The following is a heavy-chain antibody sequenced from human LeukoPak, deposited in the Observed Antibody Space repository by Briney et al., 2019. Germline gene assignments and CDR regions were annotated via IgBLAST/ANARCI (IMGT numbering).Heavy chain of an antibody. CDR3: ARDPGYCSSTNGHIDY. Sequence: GGSLRLSCAASGFTFSSYSMNWVRRAPGKGLEWVASITSSSSYIYYADSVKGRFTISRDNAKNSLYLQMNSLRAEDTAVYYCARDPGYCSSTNGHIDYWGQGTLVTVSS. CDR1: GFTFSSYS. J-gene: IGHJ4*02. CDR2: ITSSSSYI. D-gene: IGHD2-2*03. V-gene: IGHV3-21*01.